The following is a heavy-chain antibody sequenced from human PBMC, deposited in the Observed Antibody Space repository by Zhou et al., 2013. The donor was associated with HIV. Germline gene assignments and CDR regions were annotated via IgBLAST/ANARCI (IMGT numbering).Heavy chain of an antibody. CDR1: GYSFTNFY. J-gene: IGHJ4*02. V-gene: IGHV1-46*01. Sequence: QVHLVQSGAEVKKPGASVKVSCKASGYSFTNFYIHWVRQAPGQGLEWLGIINPRGGHTNYAQQFQDRVTMTSDTSTSTVYMELSGLRSEDTAVYYCARAGDISGGSGDYWGQGALVSVSS. CDR3: ARAGDISGGSGDY. CDR2: INPRGGHT. D-gene: IGHD3-3*01.